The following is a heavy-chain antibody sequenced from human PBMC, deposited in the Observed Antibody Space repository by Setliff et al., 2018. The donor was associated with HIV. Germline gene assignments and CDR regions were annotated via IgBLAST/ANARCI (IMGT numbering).Heavy chain of an antibody. CDR1: GFTFNSYA. Sequence: VGSLRLSCAASGFTFNSYAMHWVRQAPGKGLEWVAVIWYDGSKKYYGDSVKGRFTISRDKSKNTLYLQMDSLRAEDTAAYYCAKDSSSGYYYYYLDVWGKGTTVTAP. V-gene: IGHV3-33*03. D-gene: IGHD6-6*01. CDR2: IWYDGSKK. J-gene: IGHJ6*03. CDR3: AKDSSSGYYYYYLDV.